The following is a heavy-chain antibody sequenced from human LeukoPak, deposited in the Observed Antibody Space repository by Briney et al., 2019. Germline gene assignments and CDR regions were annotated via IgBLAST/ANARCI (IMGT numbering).Heavy chain of an antibody. CDR3: ARDVLYYYGSGSSAGWFDP. CDR2: IWYDGSTK. CDR1: GFTFSSYG. J-gene: IGHJ5*02. Sequence: GRSLRLSCAASGFTFSSYGMHWVRQAPGKGLEWVAVIWYDGSTKYYADSVKGRFTISRDNAKNSLYLQMNSLRAEDTAVYYCARDVLYYYGSGSSAGWFDPWGQGTLVTVSS. V-gene: IGHV3-33*01. D-gene: IGHD3-10*01.